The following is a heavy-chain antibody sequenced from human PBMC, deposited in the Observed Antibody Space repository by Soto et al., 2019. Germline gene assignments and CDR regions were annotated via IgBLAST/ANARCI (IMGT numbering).Heavy chain of an antibody. J-gene: IGHJ6*02. V-gene: IGHV1-69*13. CDR3: ARDGHRYYYDSSGYRDYYYYGMDV. D-gene: IGHD3-22*01. Sequence: SVKVSCKASGGTFSSYAISWVRQAPGQGLEWMGGIIPIFGTANYAQKFQGRVTITADESTSTAYMELSSLRSEDTAVYYCARDGHRYYYDSSGYRDYYYYGMDVWG. CDR1: GGTFSSYA. CDR2: IIPIFGTA.